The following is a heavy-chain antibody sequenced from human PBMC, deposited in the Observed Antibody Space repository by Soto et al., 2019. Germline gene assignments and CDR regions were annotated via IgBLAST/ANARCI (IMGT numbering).Heavy chain of an antibody. CDR2: IYYRSKWFH. J-gene: IGHJ6*02. CDR1: GYSVASNGAY. Sequence: SHTLSLTCVISGYSVASNGAYWNLIRQSPSRGLQWLGRIYYRSKWFHDYAASVESRMAINPDTSRNQFSLQLNYVTPEDTAVYYCARVHCSAGTCLDGLDFWGQGTTVTVSS. D-gene: IGHD2-15*01. V-gene: IGHV6-1*01. CDR3: ARVHCSAGTCLDGLDF.